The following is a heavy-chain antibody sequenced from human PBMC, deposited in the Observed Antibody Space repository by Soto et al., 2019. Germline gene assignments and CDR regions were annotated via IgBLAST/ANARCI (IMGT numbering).Heavy chain of an antibody. J-gene: IGHJ2*01. CDR1: GYPFTNYA. D-gene: IGHD6-19*01. Sequence: QVPLVQSGAEVKKPGASVKVSCKAFGYPFTNYAIHWVRQAPGQRLEWMGWINGGSGTTKYSQNFQGRVAITMDTSASTAYMELSSLRSEDTAVYYCARSGYSSGWYHWYFDFWGRGTLVTVSS. CDR3: ARSGYSSGWYHWYFDF. CDR2: INGGSGTT. V-gene: IGHV1-3*01.